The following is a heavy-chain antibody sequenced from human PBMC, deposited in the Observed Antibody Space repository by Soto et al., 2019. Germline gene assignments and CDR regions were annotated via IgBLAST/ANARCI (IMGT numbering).Heavy chain of an antibody. Sequence: GSLQISCKASGYGFTSYWIGWVRQLPGKGLEWMGVIYPDDSNTIYSPSFQGQVTISANKSITTAYLDWSSLRASDTAMYYCARQDGYYRSYYYGMDVWGQGTSVTVSS. CDR1: GYGFTSYW. CDR2: IYPDDSNT. V-gene: IGHV5-51*01. CDR3: ARQDGYYRSYYYGMDV. D-gene: IGHD1-1*01. J-gene: IGHJ6*02.